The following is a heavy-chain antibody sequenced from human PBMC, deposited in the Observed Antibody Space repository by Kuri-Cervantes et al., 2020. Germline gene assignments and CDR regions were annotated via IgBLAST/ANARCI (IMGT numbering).Heavy chain of an antibody. CDR1: GFTFSSYS. CDR2: ISSSSSYM. J-gene: IGHJ3*02. CDR3: AKVMTTSYAFDI. D-gene: IGHD3-16*01. Sequence: GESLKIPCAASGFTFSSYSMNWVRQAPGKGLEWVSSISSSSSYMYYADSVKGRFTISRDNAKNSLDLQMNSLRAEDTAVYYCAKVMTTSYAFDIWGQGTMVTVSS. V-gene: IGHV3-21*01.